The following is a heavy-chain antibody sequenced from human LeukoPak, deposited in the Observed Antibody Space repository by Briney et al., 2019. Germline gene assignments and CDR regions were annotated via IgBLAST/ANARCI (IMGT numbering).Heavy chain of an antibody. CDR1: GFTFSSYE. D-gene: IGHD7-27*01. CDR3: ASSLGPRDY. J-gene: IGHJ4*02. V-gene: IGHV3-48*03. Sequence: GGSLRLPCAASGFTFSSYESNWVRQAPGKGLEWISYISSTSYSIYYADSVKGRFTISRDNAKNALYLQMDSLRVEDTALYYCASSLGPRDYWGQGILVTVSS. CDR2: ISSTSYSI.